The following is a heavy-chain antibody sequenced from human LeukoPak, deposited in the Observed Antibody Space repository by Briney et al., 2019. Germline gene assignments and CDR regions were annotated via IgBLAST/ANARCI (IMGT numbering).Heavy chain of an antibody. CDR1: GFTFSSYE. D-gene: IGHD3-22*01. Sequence: GGSLRLSCAASGFTFSSYEMNWVRQAPGKGLEWVSYISSSGSTIYYADSVKGRFTISRDNAKNSLYLQMNSLRAEDTAVYYCARGDLYYYDSSGYYPFDYWGQGTLVTVSS. CDR3: ARGDLYYYDSSGYYPFDY. V-gene: IGHV3-48*03. CDR2: ISSSGSTI. J-gene: IGHJ4*02.